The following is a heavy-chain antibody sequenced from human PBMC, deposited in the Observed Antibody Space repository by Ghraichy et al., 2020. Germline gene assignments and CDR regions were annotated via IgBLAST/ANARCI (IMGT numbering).Heavy chain of an antibody. V-gene: IGHV3-7*03. CDR3: GRDPYDSGGYGAFDL. D-gene: IGHD1-26*01. CDR2: IKQDGSEK. Sequence: LSLTCEASGFTFNSYWMSWVRQAPGKGLEWVANIKQDGSEKYYVDSVRGRFTISRDNGKNSLYLQMNSLRAEDTAVYYCGRDPYDSGGYGAFDLWGQGTVVTVSS. CDR1: GFTFNSYW. J-gene: IGHJ3*01.